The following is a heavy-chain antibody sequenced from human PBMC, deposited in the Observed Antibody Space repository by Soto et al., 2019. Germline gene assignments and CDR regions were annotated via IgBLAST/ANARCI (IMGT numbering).Heavy chain of an antibody. V-gene: IGHV3-23*01. Sequence: EVQLSESGGGLIQPGGSLRLSCVASGFTFRSYVMSWVRQAPGKELEWVSDISGNADSTNYADSVRGRFTISRDNSKNTLYLQMNSLRVEDTGRYYCVKGRAFRAVAGSDQWGQGTQVTVSA. D-gene: IGHD6-19*01. CDR1: GFTFRSYV. CDR2: ISGNADST. CDR3: VKGRAFRAVAGSDQ. J-gene: IGHJ4*02.